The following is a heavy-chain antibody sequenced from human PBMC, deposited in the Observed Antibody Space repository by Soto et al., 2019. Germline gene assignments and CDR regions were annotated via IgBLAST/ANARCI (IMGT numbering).Heavy chain of an antibody. J-gene: IGHJ6*02. CDR2: IIPIFGTA. Sequence: SVKVSCKASGGTFSSYAISWVRQAPGQGLEWMGGIIPIFGTANYAQKFQGRVTITADESTSTAYMELSSLRSEDTAVYYCARDRTYDYVRGSYDHGMDVCGQGTTVTVYS. D-gene: IGHD3-16*01. CDR3: ARDRTYDYVRGSYDHGMDV. V-gene: IGHV1-69*13. CDR1: GGTFSSYA.